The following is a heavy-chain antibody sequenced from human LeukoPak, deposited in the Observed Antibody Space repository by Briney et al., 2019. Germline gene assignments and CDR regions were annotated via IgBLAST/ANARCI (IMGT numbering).Heavy chain of an antibody. Sequence: GGSLRLSCAASGFTFSDHHMDWVRQAPGKGLEWVGRTKNKAHGYTTEYAASVEGRFTISRDDSKNSLYLQMNSLKTEDTAVYFCARVSYNWYYFDFWGQGTLVTVSS. CDR1: GFTFSDHH. D-gene: IGHD1-1*01. V-gene: IGHV3-72*01. CDR3: ARVSYNWYYFDF. CDR2: TKNKAHGYTT. J-gene: IGHJ4*02.